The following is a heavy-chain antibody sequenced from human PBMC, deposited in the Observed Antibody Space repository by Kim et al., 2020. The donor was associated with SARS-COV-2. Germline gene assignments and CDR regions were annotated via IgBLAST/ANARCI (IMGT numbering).Heavy chain of an antibody. D-gene: IGHD6-13*01. CDR3: ARTEEYSSSWALDY. J-gene: IGHJ4*02. Sequence: DSVKGRFTISRDNSKNTLYLQMNSLRAEDTAVYYCARTEEYSSSWALDYWGQGTLVTVSS. V-gene: IGHV3-30*07.